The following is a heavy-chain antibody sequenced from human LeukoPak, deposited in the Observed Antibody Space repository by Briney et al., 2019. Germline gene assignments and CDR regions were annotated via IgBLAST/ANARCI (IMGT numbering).Heavy chain of an antibody. D-gene: IGHD6-6*01. Sequence: SETLSLTCAVYGGSFSGYYWSWIRQPPGKGLEWIGEINHSGSTNYNPSLKSRVTISVDTSKNRFSLKLGSVTAADTAVYYCARVRSIAALSDYWGQGTLVTVSS. CDR3: ARVRSIAALSDY. CDR1: GGSFSGYY. CDR2: INHSGST. J-gene: IGHJ4*02. V-gene: IGHV4-34*01.